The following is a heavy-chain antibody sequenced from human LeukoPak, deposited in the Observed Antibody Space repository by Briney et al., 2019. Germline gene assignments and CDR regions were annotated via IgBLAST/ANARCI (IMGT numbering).Heavy chain of an antibody. V-gene: IGHV4-61*08. Sequence: PSETLSLTCTVSGGSISSGGYYWSWIRQHPGKGLEWIGYIYYSGSTNYNPSLKSRVTISVDTSKNQFSLKLSSVTAADTAVYYCARVPYGDYVVFDYWGQGTLVTVSS. D-gene: IGHD4-17*01. J-gene: IGHJ4*02. CDR2: IYYSGST. CDR1: GGSISSGGYY. CDR3: ARVPYGDYVVFDY.